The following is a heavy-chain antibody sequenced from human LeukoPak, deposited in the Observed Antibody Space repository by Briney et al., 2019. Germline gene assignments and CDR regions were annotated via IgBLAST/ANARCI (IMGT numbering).Heavy chain of an antibody. CDR2: INQEGRER. V-gene: IGHV3-7*05. CDR3: AREYYSDSSGSDY. Sequence: PGGSLRLSCAASVFTFSSYWMSWVRQAPGKGVEGVANINQEGRERYSGDSVKGRFTISRDNAKNSLYLQMNSLRAEDTAVYYCAREYYSDSSGSDYWGQGTLVSVSS. J-gene: IGHJ4*02. CDR1: VFTFSSYW. D-gene: IGHD3-22*01.